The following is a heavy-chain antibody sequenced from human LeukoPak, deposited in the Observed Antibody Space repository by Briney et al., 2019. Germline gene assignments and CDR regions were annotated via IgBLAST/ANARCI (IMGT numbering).Heavy chain of an antibody. J-gene: IGHJ6*02. D-gene: IGHD3-10*01. CDR2: IVVGSGNT. CDR3: ARGSGTITMVRGVFYGMDV. Sequence: ASVKVSCKASGFTFTSSAVQWVRQARGQRLEWIGWIVVGSGNTNYAQKFQERVTITRDMSTSTAYMELSSLRSEDTAVYYCARGSGTITMVRGVFYGMDVWGQGTTVTVSS. V-gene: IGHV1-58*01. CDR1: GFTFTSSA.